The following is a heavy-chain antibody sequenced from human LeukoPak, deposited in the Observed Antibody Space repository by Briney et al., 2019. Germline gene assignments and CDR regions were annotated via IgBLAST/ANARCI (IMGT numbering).Heavy chain of an antibody. CDR3: AKDRDWSGYYQYCFDY. D-gene: IGHD3-3*01. J-gene: IGHJ4*02. Sequence: PGGSLRLSCAASGFTFSSYAMSWVRQAPGKGLEWVSAISGSGGSTYYADSVKGRFTISRDNSKNTLYLQMNSLRAEDTAVYYCAKDRDWSGYYQYCFDYWGQGTLVTVSS. CDR2: ISGSGGST. CDR1: GFTFSSYA. V-gene: IGHV3-23*01.